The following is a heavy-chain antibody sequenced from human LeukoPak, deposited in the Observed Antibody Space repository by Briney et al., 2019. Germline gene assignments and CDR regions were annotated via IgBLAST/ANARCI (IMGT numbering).Heavy chain of an antibody. Sequence: ASVTVSCKASGYTFTGYYMHWVRQAPGQGLEWMGWINPNSGGTNYAQKFQGRVTMTRDTSISTAYMELSRLRSDDTAVYYCAREAIAVAGLDYWGQGTLVTVSS. V-gene: IGHV1-2*02. J-gene: IGHJ4*02. CDR3: AREAIAVAGLDY. CDR2: INPNSGGT. D-gene: IGHD6-19*01. CDR1: GYTFTGYY.